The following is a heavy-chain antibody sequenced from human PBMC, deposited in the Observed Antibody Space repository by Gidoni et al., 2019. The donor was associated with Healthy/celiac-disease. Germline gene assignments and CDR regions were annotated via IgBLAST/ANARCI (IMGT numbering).Heavy chain of an antibody. CDR1: GDCVSTNSAA. CDR3: ARDRYSSRGHGMDV. V-gene: IGHV6-1*01. J-gene: IGHJ6*02. D-gene: IGHD6-13*01. Sequence: QVQPQQSGPGLVKPPQTLSLTSAIPGDCVSTNSAAWNWIRQSPSRGLEWLGRTYYRAKWYNDYAVSVKSRITSNPDTSKNQFSLQLNSVTAEDTAVYYCARDRYSSRGHGMDVWGQGTTVTVSS. CDR2: TYYRAKWYN.